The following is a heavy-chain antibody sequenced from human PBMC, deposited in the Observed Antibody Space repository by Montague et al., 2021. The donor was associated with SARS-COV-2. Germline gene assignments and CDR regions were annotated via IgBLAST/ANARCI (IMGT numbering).Heavy chain of an antibody. V-gene: IGHV4-39*01. CDR3: ARLYGSSFDY. Sequence: SETLSLTCTVSGGSVSRISSYWGWIRQPPGKGLECIGSFYYAGGTHYNPSLKSRVTISVDTSNDQFSLKMNSVTAADTAVYYCARLYGSSFDYWGQGTLVTVSS. J-gene: IGHJ4*02. D-gene: IGHD4-17*01. CDR1: GGSVSRISSY. CDR2: FYYAGGT.